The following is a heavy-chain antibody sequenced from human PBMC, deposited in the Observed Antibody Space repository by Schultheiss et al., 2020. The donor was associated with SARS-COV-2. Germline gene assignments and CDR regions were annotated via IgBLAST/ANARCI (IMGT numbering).Heavy chain of an antibody. Sequence: GGSLRLSCAASGFTFSSNYMSWVRQAPGKGLEWVSVISGSGGSTYYADSVKGRFTISRDNSKNTLYLQMNSLRAEDTAVYYCASGNYTFDYWGQGTLVTVSS. CDR2: ISGSGGST. D-gene: IGHD1-7*01. V-gene: IGHV3-66*02. J-gene: IGHJ4*02. CDR3: ASGNYTFDY. CDR1: GFTFSSNY.